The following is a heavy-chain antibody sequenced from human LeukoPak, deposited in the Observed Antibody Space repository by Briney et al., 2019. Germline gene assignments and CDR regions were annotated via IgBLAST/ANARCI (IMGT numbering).Heavy chain of an antibody. CDR2: ISSNGGST. Sequence: PGGSLRLSCSASGFTFSSYAMHWVRQAPGKGLEYASAISSNGGSTYYADSVKGRFTISRDNSKNTLYLQMSSLRAEDTAVYYCVKGGTGWLRSYFDYWGQGTLVTVSS. CDR1: GFTFSSYA. D-gene: IGHD5-12*01. J-gene: IGHJ4*02. CDR3: VKGGTGWLRSYFDY. V-gene: IGHV3-64D*06.